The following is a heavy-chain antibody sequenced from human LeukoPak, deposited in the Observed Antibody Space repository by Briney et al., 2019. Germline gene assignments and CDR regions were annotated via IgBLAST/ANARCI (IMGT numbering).Heavy chain of an antibody. CDR3: AGGLPGYSSGWYLY. CDR2: INHSGST. D-gene: IGHD6-19*01. V-gene: IGHV4-34*01. J-gene: IGHJ4*02. Sequence: KPSETLSLTCAVYGGSFSGYYWSWIRQPPGKGLEWIGEINHSGSTNYNPSLKSRVTISVDTSKNQFSLKPSSVTAADTAVYYCAGGLPGYSSGWYLYWGQGTLVTVSS. CDR1: GGSFSGYY.